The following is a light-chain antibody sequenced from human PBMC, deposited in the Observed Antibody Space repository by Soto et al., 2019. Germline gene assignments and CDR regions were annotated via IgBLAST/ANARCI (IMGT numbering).Light chain of an antibody. J-gene: IGLJ1*01. V-gene: IGLV2-14*01. CDR3: SSYTSASTLYV. Sequence: QSALTQPPSASGSPGQSVTISCTGTSSDIGGYNYVSWYQQHPGKAPKLIIYEVSSRPSGVSNRFSGSKSGNTASLTISGLQAEDEADYYCSSYTSASTLYVFGSGTKV. CDR2: EVS. CDR1: SSDIGGYNY.